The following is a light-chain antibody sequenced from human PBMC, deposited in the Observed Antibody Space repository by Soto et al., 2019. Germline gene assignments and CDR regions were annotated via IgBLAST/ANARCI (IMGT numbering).Light chain of an antibody. V-gene: IGKV3-20*01. CDR1: QSISSNY. CDR3: QQYGTSPRT. CDR2: GAS. Sequence: IVITQSPCTLSLSPGERATLSCRASQSISSNYLAWYQQKPGQSPRLLIYGASSRATGIPDRFSGRGSGTDFTLTISRLEPEDFAVYFCQQYGTSPRTFGQGTKVDIK. J-gene: IGKJ1*01.